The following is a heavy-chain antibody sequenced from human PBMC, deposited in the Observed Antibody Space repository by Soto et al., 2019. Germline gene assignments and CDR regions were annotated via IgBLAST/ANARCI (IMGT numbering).Heavy chain of an antibody. D-gene: IGHD3-22*01. CDR2: IYHSGST. CDR1: GGSISSGGYS. J-gene: IGHJ6*02. Sequence: PSETLSLSCAVSGGSISSGGYSWSWIRQPPGKGLEWIGYIYHSGSTYYNPSLKSRVTISVDRSKNQFSLKLSSVTAADTAVYYCARDYYDSSGSYGMDVWGQGTTVT. CDR3: ARDYYDSSGSYGMDV. V-gene: IGHV4-30-2*01.